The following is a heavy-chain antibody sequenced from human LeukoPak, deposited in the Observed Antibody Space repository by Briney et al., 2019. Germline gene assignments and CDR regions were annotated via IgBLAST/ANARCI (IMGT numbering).Heavy chain of an antibody. Sequence: PGGSLRLSCAASGFTFSSYGMSWVRQAAGKGLEWVSLISDVGSTFSADSVKGRFTISRDDSKNMLYMQMSSLRVEDTAVYYCAKKGLTVTTYYFDYWGQGTLVTVSS. V-gene: IGHV3-23*01. D-gene: IGHD4-17*01. CDR1: GFTFSSYG. J-gene: IGHJ4*02. CDR2: ISDVGST. CDR3: AKKGLTVTTYYFDY.